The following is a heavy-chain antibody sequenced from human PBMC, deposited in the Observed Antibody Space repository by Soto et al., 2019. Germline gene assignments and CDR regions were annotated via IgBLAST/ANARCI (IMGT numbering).Heavy chain of an antibody. CDR3: ARGDYYDSSGYTAVD. D-gene: IGHD3-22*01. CDR1: GFTFSSYS. J-gene: IGHJ4*02. V-gene: IGHV3-21*01. Sequence: GGSLRLSCAASGFTFSSYSMNWVRQAPGKGLEWVSSISSSSSYIYYADSVKGRFTISRDNAKNTLYLQMNSLRAEDTAVYYCARGDYYDSSGYTAVDWGQGTLVTVSS. CDR2: ISSSSSYI.